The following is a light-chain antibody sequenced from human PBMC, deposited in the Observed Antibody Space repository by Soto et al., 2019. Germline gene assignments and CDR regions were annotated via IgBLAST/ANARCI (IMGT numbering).Light chain of an antibody. CDR1: QAIGNY. CDR2: YAS. CDR3: QQYYSYPRT. Sequence: IQMTQSPPSLAASVGDSVTITCRATQAIGNYVAWLQEEPGQAPKSLIYYASTLDSGVPSRFSGSGSGTDFTLTITSLQTEDFATYYCQQYYSYPRTFGQGTKVEIK. V-gene: IGKV1-16*01. J-gene: IGKJ1*01.